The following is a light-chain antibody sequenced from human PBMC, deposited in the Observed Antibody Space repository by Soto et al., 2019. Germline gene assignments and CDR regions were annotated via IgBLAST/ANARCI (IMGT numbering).Light chain of an antibody. CDR1: QSLSSSY. V-gene: IGKV3-20*01. CDR2: GAF. CDR3: QQHETLIT. J-gene: IGKJ5*01. Sequence: SLCTQSPXTLSXSXXXXXXRSXXASQSLSSSYFAWYQHKPGQGPRLLIYGAFTRATGIPDRFSGSGSGTDFTLTISRLEPEDFAVYYCQQHETLITFGQGTRLEIK.